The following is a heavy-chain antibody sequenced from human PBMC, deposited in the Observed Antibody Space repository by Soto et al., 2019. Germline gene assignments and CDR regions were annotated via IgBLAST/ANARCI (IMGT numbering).Heavy chain of an antibody. CDR2: ISYDGDNK. Sequence: QVQLLESGGGVVLSGRSLRLSCAASGFTFSGSEMHWVRQAPGKGLEWVAFISYDGDNKYYADSVKGRFTVSRDNSRNTLHLQMDSLRPEDTAVYYCARASYFSEKTAYYAKSFKWFDPWGQGTLLTVSS. V-gene: IGHV3-30*14. CDR1: GFTFSGSE. D-gene: IGHD3-9*01. CDR3: ARASYFSEKTAYYAKSFKWFDP. J-gene: IGHJ5*02.